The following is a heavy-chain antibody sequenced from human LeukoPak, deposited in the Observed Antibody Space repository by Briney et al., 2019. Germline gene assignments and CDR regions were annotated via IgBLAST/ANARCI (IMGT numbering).Heavy chain of an antibody. CDR1: GYSISTGYY. V-gene: IGHV4-38-2*01. CDR3: TRFSTTSSRPAYY. J-gene: IGHJ4*02. CDR2: IYHSGIT. D-gene: IGHD1-14*01. Sequence: SETLSLTCAVSGYSISTGYYWGWIRQSPGKGLEWIGNIYHSGITHYNPSLQGRVTLSVDTSKNQFSLNLNSVTAADTAVYYCTRFSTTSSRPAYYWGQGTLVIVSS.